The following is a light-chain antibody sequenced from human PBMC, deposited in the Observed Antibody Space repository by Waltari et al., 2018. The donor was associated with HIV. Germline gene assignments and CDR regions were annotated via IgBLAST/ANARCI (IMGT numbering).Light chain of an antibody. J-gene: IGLJ3*02. CDR1: SSDVGGYNY. Sequence: QSALTQPASVSGSPGPSIPISCTGTSSDVGGYNYVSWYQQHPGKAPKLMIYEVSNRPSGVSNRFSGSKSGNTASLTISGLQAEDEADYYCSSYTSSSLGVFGGGTKLTVL. CDR2: EVS. V-gene: IGLV2-14*01. CDR3: SSYTSSSLGV.